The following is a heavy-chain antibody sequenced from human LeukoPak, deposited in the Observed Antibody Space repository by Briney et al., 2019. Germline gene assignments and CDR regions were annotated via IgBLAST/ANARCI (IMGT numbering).Heavy chain of an antibody. CDR2: IVVGSGNT. D-gene: IGHD7-27*01. J-gene: IGHJ3*02. V-gene: IGHV1-58*01. CDR3: AADRAANWGPVDAFDI. CDR1: GFTFTSSA. Sequence: GASVKVSCKASGFTFTSSAVQWVRQARGQRLEWIGWIVVGSGNTNYAQKFQEGVTITRNISTSTAYMELSSLRSEDTAVYYCAADRAANWGPVDAFDIWGQGTMVTVSS.